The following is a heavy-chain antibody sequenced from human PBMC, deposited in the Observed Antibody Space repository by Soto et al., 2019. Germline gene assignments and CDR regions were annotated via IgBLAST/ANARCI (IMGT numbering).Heavy chain of an antibody. D-gene: IGHD3-16*01. V-gene: IGHV3-15*07. CDR3: SGCRIGG. J-gene: IGHJ4*02. CDR2: IKSKTDGGTT. CDR1: GFTFSTTW. Sequence: GSLRLSCAASGFTFSTTWMNLVRQAPEKGLEWVGRIKSKTDGGTTDYAAPVKGRFTISRDDSKDTLYLQMKSLMTEDTAVYYCSGCRIGGWGKGNLVTVSS.